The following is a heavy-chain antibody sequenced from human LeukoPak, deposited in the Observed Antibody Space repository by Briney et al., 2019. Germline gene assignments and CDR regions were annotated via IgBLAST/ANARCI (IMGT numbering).Heavy chain of an antibody. CDR1: GYRFSDSY. Sequence: ASVKVSCKASGYRFSDSYLHWVRQAPGQGLEWMGWIIPNSGGTNYAQNFQGRVTMTRDTSLTTAYMELRGLKSDDTAVYYCARELGNCGDDCYSESLQHWGQGTLDIVSS. CDR3: ARELGNCGDDCYSESLQH. J-gene: IGHJ1*01. CDR2: IIPNSGGT. D-gene: IGHD2-21*01. V-gene: IGHV1-2*02.